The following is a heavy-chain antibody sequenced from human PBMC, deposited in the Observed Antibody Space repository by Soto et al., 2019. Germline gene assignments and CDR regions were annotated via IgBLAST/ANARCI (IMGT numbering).Heavy chain of an antibody. V-gene: IGHV3-74*01. CDR2: INNDGSST. Sequence: EVRLMESGGGLVQPGGSLRLSCAASGFTFSSYWMHWVRQAPGKGLVWVSRINNDGSSTPYADSVKGRSTISSENAKNTLYLQMNSLRAGHTLVYYCTRGDYGGNWAYWAQGALVTVA. J-gene: IGHJ4*02. CDR3: TRGDYGGNWAY. CDR1: GFTFSSYW. D-gene: IGHD4-17*01.